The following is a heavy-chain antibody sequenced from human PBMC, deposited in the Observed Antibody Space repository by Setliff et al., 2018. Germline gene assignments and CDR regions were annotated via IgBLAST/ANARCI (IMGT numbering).Heavy chain of an antibody. V-gene: IGHV1-18*01. J-gene: IGHJ4*02. CDR3: STELGE. D-gene: IGHD3-16*01. CDR2: ISPYNGKT. Sequence: ASVKVSCKSYGYTFNTHGISWVRQAPGQRPEWMGWISPYNGKTRSIERFQGRFSVSRDNAKNSLYLQVNSLRVEDTGVYYCSTELGEWGQGTPVTVSS. CDR1: GYTFNTHG.